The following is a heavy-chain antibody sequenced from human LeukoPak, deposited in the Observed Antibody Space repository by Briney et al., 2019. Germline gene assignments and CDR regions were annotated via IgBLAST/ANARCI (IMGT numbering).Heavy chain of an antibody. Sequence: GGSLRLACAASGFTVSNNYMTWVRQAPGKGLEWVSVIYSGGITYYADSVKGRFTISRDNSKNTLYLQMNSLRAEDTAVYYCAKDLTGFSDYWGQGTLVTVSS. CDR1: GFTVSNNY. J-gene: IGHJ4*02. D-gene: IGHD4-11*01. CDR3: AKDLTGFSDY. CDR2: IYSGGIT. V-gene: IGHV3-53*05.